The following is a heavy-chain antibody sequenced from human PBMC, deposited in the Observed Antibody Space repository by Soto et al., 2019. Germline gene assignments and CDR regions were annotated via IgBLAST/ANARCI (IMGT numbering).Heavy chain of an antibody. D-gene: IGHD3-9*01. V-gene: IGHV3-23*01. Sequence: PGGSLIHSCAASGFTFSSYDMHWVRQATGKGLEWASSISDTGGSTNYADSVKGRFVISRDNSKNTLYLRMNSLRAEDTAVYYCAKPAYEILTGYRRRTPGFHFDSWGQGT. CDR2: ISDTGGST. CDR3: AKPAYEILTGYRRRTPGFHFDS. J-gene: IGHJ4*02. CDR1: GFTFSSYD.